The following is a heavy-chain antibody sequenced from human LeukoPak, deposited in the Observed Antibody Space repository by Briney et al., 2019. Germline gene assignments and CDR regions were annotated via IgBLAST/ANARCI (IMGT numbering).Heavy chain of an antibody. V-gene: IGHV3-30-3*01. J-gene: IGHJ6*02. CDR2: ISYDGSNK. CDR1: GFTFSSYA. CDR3: ARVFCSSTSCYYYYYYGMDV. Sequence: GGSLRRSCAASGFTFSSYAMHWVRQAPGKGLEWVAVISYDGSNKYYADSVKGRFTISRDNSKNTLYLQMNSLRAEDTAVYYCARVFCSSTSCYYYYYYGMDVWGQGTTVTVSS. D-gene: IGHD2-2*01.